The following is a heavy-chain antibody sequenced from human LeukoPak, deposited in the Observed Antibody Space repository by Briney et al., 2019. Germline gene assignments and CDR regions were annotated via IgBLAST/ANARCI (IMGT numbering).Heavy chain of an antibody. D-gene: IGHD3-22*01. J-gene: IGHJ4*02. CDR2: IISSGGRT. CDR1: GFTFSSYA. Sequence: PGGSLRLSCAASGFTFSSYAMSWVRQAPGKGLEWVSSIISSGGRTSYADSVKGRFTISRDNSKNTLYVQMNSLRAEDTAVYYCARGTYYYDSSGYTIFDYWGQGTLVTVSS. CDR3: ARGTYYYDSSGYTIFDY. V-gene: IGHV3-23*01.